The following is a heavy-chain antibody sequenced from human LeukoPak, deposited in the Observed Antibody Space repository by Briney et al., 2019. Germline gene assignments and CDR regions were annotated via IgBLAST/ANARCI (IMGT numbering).Heavy chain of an antibody. CDR2: IYAGRNT. CDR1: GGSIRNYY. D-gene: IGHD2-21*02. Sequence: SETLSLTCTVSGGSIRNYYWGWIRQPAGKGLEWIGRIYAGRNTDHNPSLKSRVTMSLDSSKNQFSLRLTSVTAEDTAVYYCAREHKDYDGDGYYYGYWGQGTLLTVSS. J-gene: IGHJ4*02. CDR3: AREHKDYDGDGYYYGY. V-gene: IGHV4-4*07.